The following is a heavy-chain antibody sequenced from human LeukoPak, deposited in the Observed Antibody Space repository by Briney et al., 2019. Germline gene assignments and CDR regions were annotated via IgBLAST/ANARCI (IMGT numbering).Heavy chain of an antibody. Sequence: PGGSLRLSCAASGFTVSGNYMSWVRQPPGKGLEWVLIIYSGGTTYYADSVKGRFTISRDNSKNTLYLQMDSLRAEDTAVYFCARNGYSSGWYGAFDIWGQGTMVTVSS. V-gene: IGHV3-53*01. D-gene: IGHD6-19*01. CDR2: IYSGGTT. CDR3: ARNGYSSGWYGAFDI. CDR1: GFTVSGNY. J-gene: IGHJ3*02.